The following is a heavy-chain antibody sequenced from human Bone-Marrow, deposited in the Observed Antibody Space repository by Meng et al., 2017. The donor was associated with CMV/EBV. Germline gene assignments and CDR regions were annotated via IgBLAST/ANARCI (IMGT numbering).Heavy chain of an antibody. J-gene: IGHJ2*01. Sequence: ASVKVSCKSSGYNFTGYYMHWVRQAPGQGLEWMGWINPNSGGTNYARKFQGRITMTRDTSISTAYMELRRLRSDDTAVYYCARGGRYCSSTSCYTTWYFDLWGRGTLVTDSS. CDR2: INPNSGGT. CDR1: GYNFTGYY. D-gene: IGHD2-2*02. CDR3: ARGGRYCSSTSCYTTWYFDL. V-gene: IGHV1-2*02.